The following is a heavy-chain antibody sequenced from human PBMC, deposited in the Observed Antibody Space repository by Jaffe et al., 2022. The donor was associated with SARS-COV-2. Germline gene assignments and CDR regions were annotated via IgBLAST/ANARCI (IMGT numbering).Heavy chain of an antibody. CDR2: IKQDGSEK. Sequence: EVQLVESGGGLVQPGGSLRLSCAASGFTFSSYWMSWVRQAPGKGLEWVANIKQDGSEKYYVDSVKGRFTISRDNAKNSLYLQMNSLRAEDTAVYYCARCVTHLGSGSYYNYRLYYFDYWGQGTLVTVSS. CDR3: ARCVTHLGSGSYYNYRLYYFDY. D-gene: IGHD3-10*01. V-gene: IGHV3-7*01. CDR1: GFTFSSYW. J-gene: IGHJ4*02.